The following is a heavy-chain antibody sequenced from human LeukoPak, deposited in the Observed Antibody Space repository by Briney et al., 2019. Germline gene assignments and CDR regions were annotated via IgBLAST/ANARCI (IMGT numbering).Heavy chain of an antibody. CDR2: IIPIFGTA. D-gene: IGHD4-11*01. Sequence: SVKVSCKASGGTFSSYAISWVRQAPGQGLEWMGGIIPIFGTANYAQKFQGRVTITADESTSTAYMELSSLRSEDTAVYYCARLMTTHPLLGWFDPWGRGTLVTVSS. V-gene: IGHV1-69*13. J-gene: IGHJ5*02. CDR1: GGTFSSYA. CDR3: ARLMTTHPLLGWFDP.